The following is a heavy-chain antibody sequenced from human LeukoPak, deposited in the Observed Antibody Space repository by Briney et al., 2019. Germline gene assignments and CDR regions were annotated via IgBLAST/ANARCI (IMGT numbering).Heavy chain of an antibody. CDR1: GFTFSSYS. V-gene: IGHV3-21*01. CDR2: ISSSSSYI. D-gene: IGHD6-6*01. Sequence: PGGSLRLSCAASGFTFSSYSMSWVRQAPEKGLEWVSAISSSSSYIYYADSVKGRFTISRDNAKNSLYLQMNSLRAEDTAVYYCADVPPSGYWGQGTLVTVSS. CDR3: ADVPPSGY. J-gene: IGHJ4*02.